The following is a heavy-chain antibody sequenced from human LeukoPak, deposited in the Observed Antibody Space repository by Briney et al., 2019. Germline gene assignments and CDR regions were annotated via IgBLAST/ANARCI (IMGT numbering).Heavy chain of an antibody. V-gene: IGHV3-11*03. J-gene: IGHJ4*02. D-gene: IGHD4-23*01. CDR1: GFTFSDYY. Sequence: GGSLRLSCAASGFTFSDYYMSWIRQAPGKGLEWVSYISSSSSYTNYADSVKGRFTISRDNSKNTLYLQMNSLRAEDTVVYYCARRGDGGRSFDYWGQGTLVTVSS. CDR3: ARRGDGGRSFDY. CDR2: ISSSSSYT.